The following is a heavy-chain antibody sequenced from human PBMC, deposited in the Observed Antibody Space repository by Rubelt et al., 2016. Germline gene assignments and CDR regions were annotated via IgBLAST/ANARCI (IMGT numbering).Heavy chain of an antibody. D-gene: IGHD6-19*01. CDR3: AAYRNSWAPFDY. CDR2: ITDSGTT. CDR1: GGPFSGYY. Sequence: QEQLKQWGAGLLEASETLSLPCAVYGGPFSGYYWSWIRQPPGKGLEWIGEITDSGTTNYNPSLQSRVTISVYTSQNRFSLRLTPGTAADTAMYDCAAYRNSWAPFDYWGQGTLVTVSS. V-gene: IGHV4-34*01. J-gene: IGHJ4*02.